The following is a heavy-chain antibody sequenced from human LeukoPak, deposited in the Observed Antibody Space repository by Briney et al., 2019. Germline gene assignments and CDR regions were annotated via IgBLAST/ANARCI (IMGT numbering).Heavy chain of an antibody. CDR1: GFSFRNYW. D-gene: IGHD2-15*01. J-gene: IGHJ4*02. CDR2: TKPDGSAE. CDR3: ARDGGLHTNFDY. V-gene: IGHV3-7*01. Sequence: AGGSLRLSCAASGFSFRNYWMGWVRQAPGKGLEWVANTKPDGSAEYYADSVRGRFTASRDNANNLLYLQMNRLRAEDTAVYYCARDGGLHTNFDYWAREPCSPSPQ.